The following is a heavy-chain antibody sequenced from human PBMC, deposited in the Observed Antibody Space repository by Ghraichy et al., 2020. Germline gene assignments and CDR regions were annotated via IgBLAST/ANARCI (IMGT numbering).Heavy chain of an antibody. CDR1: GFTFSSYA. CDR3: AKDPFGDSSSKSGFDY. V-gene: IGHV3-23*01. CDR2: ISGSGGST. D-gene: IGHD6-6*01. J-gene: IGHJ4*02. Sequence: GGSLRLSCAASGFTFSSYAMSWVRQAPGKGLEWVSAISGSGGSTYYADSVKGRFTISRDNSKNTLYLQMNSLRAEDTAVYYCAKDPFGDSSSKSGFDYWGQGTLVTVSS.